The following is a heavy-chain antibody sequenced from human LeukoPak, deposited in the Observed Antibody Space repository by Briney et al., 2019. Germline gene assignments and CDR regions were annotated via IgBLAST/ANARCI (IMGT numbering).Heavy chain of an antibody. J-gene: IGHJ5*02. V-gene: IGHV1-69*01. D-gene: IGHD6-13*01. Sequence: GSSVKVSCKASGGTFSSYAISWVRQAPGQGLEWMGGIIPIFGTANYAQKFQGRVTITADESTSTAYMELSSLRSEDTAVYYCARTKSRIAAGEGYNWFDPWGQGTLVTVSS. CDR1: GGTFSSYA. CDR2: IIPIFGTA. CDR3: ARTKSRIAAGEGYNWFDP.